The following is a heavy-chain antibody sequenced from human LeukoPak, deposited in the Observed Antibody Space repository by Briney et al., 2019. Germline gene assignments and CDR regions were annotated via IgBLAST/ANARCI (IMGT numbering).Heavy chain of an antibody. V-gene: IGHV4-39*01. J-gene: IGHJ6*02. CDR2: IYYSGNT. Sequence: SETLSLTCTVSGGPISGSSYYWGWIRQPPGKGLEWIGSIYYSGNTYYNPSLKSRVTISVDTSKNQFSLKLNSVTATDTAVYYCARRDGGSYWDYGMDVWGQGTTVTVSS. D-gene: IGHD1-26*01. CDR3: ARRDGGSYWDYGMDV. CDR1: GGPISGSSYY.